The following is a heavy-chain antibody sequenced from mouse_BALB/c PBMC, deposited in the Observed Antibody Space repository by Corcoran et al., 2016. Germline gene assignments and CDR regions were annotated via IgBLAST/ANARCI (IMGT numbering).Heavy chain of an antibody. Sequence: IHLQQSGPELVKPGASVKISCKASDYTFTDYYINWVKQSHVKSLEWIGRINPYNGATSYNQNFKDKASLTVDKSSSTAYMELHSLTSEDSAVYYCARLDSSGSYYAMDYWGQGTSVTVSS. CDR1: DYTFTDYY. D-gene: IGHD3-2*01. CDR2: INPYNGAT. CDR3: ARLDSSGSYYAMDY. J-gene: IGHJ4*01. V-gene: IGHV1-26*01.